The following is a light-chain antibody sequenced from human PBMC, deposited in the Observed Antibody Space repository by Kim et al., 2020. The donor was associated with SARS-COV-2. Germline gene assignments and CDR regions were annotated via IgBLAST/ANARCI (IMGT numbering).Light chain of an antibody. CDR3: QQYYDYPLT. Sequence: SASVGDRVTITCRASESIIRWLAWYQHKPGKAPKLLVYKTSYLQSGVPSRFSGSGSGTEFTLTINNLQPDDSATYYCQQYYDYPLTFGGGTKLEI. J-gene: IGKJ4*01. CDR2: KTS. V-gene: IGKV1-5*03. CDR1: ESIIRW.